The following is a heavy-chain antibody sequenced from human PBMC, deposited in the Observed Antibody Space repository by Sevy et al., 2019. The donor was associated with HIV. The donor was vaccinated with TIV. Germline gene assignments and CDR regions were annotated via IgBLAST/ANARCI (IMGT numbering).Heavy chain of an antibody. V-gene: IGHV3-21*01. Sequence: GGSLRLSCAVSGFTFSSYGMSWVRQAPGKGLEWVSSINAISSNIYYADSVKGRFTISRDNAENSLYLQMNSVRAEDTAVYYCARDLFSGGNAVYGYWGQGTLVTVSS. D-gene: IGHD2-15*01. J-gene: IGHJ4*02. CDR2: INAISSNI. CDR1: GFTFSSYG. CDR3: ARDLFSGGNAVYGY.